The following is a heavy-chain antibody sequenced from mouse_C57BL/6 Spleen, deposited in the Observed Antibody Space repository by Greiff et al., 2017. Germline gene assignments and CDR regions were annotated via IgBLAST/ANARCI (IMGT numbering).Heavy chain of an antibody. CDR1: GYTFTGYW. CDR2: ILPGSGST. V-gene: IGHV1-9*01. J-gene: IGHJ3*01. CDR3: ARSKRRSWFAY. Sequence: QVQLQQSGAELMKPGASVKLSCKATGYTFTGYWIEWVKQRPGHGLEWIGEILPGSGSTNYNKKFKGKATLTADTSSNPAYMQLSSLTTEYSAIYYCARSKRRSWFAYWGQGTLVTVSA.